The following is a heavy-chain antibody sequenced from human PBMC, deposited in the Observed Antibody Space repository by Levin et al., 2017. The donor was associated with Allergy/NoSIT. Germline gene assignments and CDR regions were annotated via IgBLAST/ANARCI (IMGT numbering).Heavy chain of an antibody. V-gene: IGHV3-64D*06. D-gene: IGHD3-22*01. J-gene: IGHJ4*02. Sequence: GESLKISCSASGFTFSSYAMHWVRQAPGKGLEYVSAISSNGGSTYYADSVKGRFTISRDNSKNTLYLQMSSLRAEDTAVYYCVKERWNDSSGYSLRPVFDYWGQGTLVTVSS. CDR1: GFTFSSYA. CDR2: ISSNGGST. CDR3: VKERWNDSSGYSLRPVFDY.